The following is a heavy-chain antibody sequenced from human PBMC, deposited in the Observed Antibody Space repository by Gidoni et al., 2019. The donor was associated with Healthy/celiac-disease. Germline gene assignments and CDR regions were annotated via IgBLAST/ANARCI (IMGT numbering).Heavy chain of an antibody. D-gene: IGHD6-19*01. V-gene: IGHV3-21*01. CDR3: ARDRSSRDYFDY. J-gene: IGHJ4*02. CDR2: ISSSSSYI. CDR1: GFTFSSYS. Sequence: EVQLVESGGGLVKPGGSLRLSCAASGFTFSSYSMNWVRQAPGKGLEWVSSISSSSSYIYYADSVKGRFTISRDNAKNSLYLQMNSLRAEDTAVYYCARDRSSRDYFDYWGQGTLVTVSS.